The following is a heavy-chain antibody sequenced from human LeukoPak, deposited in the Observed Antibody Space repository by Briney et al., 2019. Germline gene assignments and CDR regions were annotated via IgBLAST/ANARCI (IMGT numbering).Heavy chain of an antibody. Sequence: SEALSLTCTVSGGSISTYYWSWIRQPPGKGLEWIGYIYYSGSTNYNPSLKSRVTISLDTSKNQFSLKLSSVTAADTAVYYCAREARGAAAPFDYWGQGALVTVSS. CDR2: IYYSGST. J-gene: IGHJ4*02. D-gene: IGHD6-13*01. CDR1: GGSISTYY. CDR3: AREARGAAAPFDY. V-gene: IGHV4-59*01.